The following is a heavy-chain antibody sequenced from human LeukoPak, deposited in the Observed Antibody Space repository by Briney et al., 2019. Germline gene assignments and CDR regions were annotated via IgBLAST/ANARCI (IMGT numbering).Heavy chain of an antibody. J-gene: IGHJ4*02. CDR1: GFTFNNYW. CDR3: AKPRSTGWYYFDY. D-gene: IGHD6-19*01. Sequence: GGSLRLSCAASGFTFNNYWMHWVRQAPGKGLVWVSRINTDGSHTNYADSVKGRSTISRDNAKSSLYLQMNNLRVEDTALYYCAKPRSTGWYYFDYWGQGTLVTVSS. CDR2: INTDGSHT. V-gene: IGHV3-74*01.